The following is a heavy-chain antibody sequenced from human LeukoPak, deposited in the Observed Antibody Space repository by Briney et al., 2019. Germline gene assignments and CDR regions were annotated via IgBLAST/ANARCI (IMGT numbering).Heavy chain of an antibody. CDR2: INPNSGGT. CDR3: ASNIVVAYDAFDI. D-gene: IGHD2-2*01. V-gene: IGHV1-2*06. CDR1: GYTFTGYY. Sequence: ASVKVSCKASGYTFTGYYMHWVRQAPGQGLEWMGRINPNSGGTNYAQKFQGRVTMTRDTSISTAYMELSRLRSDDTAVYYCASNIVVAYDAFDIWGQGTMVTVSS. J-gene: IGHJ3*02.